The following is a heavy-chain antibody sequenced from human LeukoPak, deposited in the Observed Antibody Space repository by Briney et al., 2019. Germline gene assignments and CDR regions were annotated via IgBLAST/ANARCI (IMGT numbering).Heavy chain of an antibody. D-gene: IGHD3-10*01. CDR2: ISAYNGNT. CDR3: ARDGEWAAFDI. Sequence: GASVKVSCKASGYTFTGYYMHWVRQAPGQGLEWMGWISAYNGNTNYAQKLQGRVTMTTDASTSTAYMELRSLRSDDTAVYYCARDGEWAAFDIWGQGTMVTVSS. CDR1: GYTFTGYY. J-gene: IGHJ3*02. V-gene: IGHV1-18*04.